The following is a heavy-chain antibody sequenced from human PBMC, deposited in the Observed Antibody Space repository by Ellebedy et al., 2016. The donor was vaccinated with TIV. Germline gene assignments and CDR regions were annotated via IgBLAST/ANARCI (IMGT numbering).Heavy chain of an antibody. D-gene: IGHD3-22*01. Sequence: PGGSLRLSCEASGFTFSRNWISRFRLAPGRGLEWVANIKQDGSEKYYVDSVKGRFTISRDNAKNSVYLQLSSLGAEDTAVYYCARRTLLYYYDSSGYFFDYWGQGILVTVSS. J-gene: IGHJ4*02. V-gene: IGHV3-7*01. CDR2: IKQDGSEK. CDR1: GFTFSRNW. CDR3: ARRTLLYYYDSSGYFFDY.